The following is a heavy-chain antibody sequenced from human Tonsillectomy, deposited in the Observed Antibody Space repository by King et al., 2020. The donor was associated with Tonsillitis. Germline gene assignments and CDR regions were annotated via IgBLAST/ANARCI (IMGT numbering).Heavy chain of an antibody. CDR3: ARHCGVAAPMDV. CDR2: IYYSGST. Sequence: QLQESGPGLVKPSETLSLTCTVPGGSISSSSYYWGWNRQPPGKGLEWIGSIYYSGSTYYNQSIKSRVTISVDTSKNQVSLKKSSVTAADTARYYCARHCGVAAPMDVWGQGTTVTVSS. J-gene: IGHJ6*02. V-gene: IGHV4-39*01. CDR1: GGSISSSSYY. D-gene: IGHD2-15*01.